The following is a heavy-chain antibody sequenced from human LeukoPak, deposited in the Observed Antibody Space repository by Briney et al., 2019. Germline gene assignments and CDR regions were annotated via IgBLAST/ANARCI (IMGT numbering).Heavy chain of an antibody. CDR3: AKESEYYGSGSYYKRGEFDY. V-gene: IGHV3-23*01. D-gene: IGHD3-10*01. CDR1: GFTFSSYA. Sequence: PGGSLRLSCAASGFTFSSYAMSWVRQAPGKGLEWVSAISGSGGSTCYADSVKGRFTISRDNSKNTLYLQMNSLRAEDTAVYYCAKESEYYGSGSYYKRGEFDYWGQGTLVTVSS. J-gene: IGHJ4*02. CDR2: ISGSGGST.